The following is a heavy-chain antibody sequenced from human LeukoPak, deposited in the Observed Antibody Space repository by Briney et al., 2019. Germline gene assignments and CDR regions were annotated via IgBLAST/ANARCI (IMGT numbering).Heavy chain of an antibody. CDR2: INSDGSST. J-gene: IGHJ4*02. D-gene: IGHD1-26*01. CDR1: GFTFSNYW. CDR3: AKGGSYTIDY. V-gene: IGHV3-74*01. Sequence: PGGPLRLSCGASGFTFSNYWMHWVRQAPGKGLVWVSRINSDGSSTSYADSVKGRFTISRDNAKNTLHLQMKSLTVEDTAVYYCAKGGSYTIDYWGQGILVSVSS.